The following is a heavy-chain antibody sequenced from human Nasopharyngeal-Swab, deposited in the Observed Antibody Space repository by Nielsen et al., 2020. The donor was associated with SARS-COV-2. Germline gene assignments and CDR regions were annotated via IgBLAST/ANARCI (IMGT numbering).Heavy chain of an antibody. CDR2: IKEDGSEK. D-gene: IGHD4-23*01. CDR3: AGGNSADH. Sequence: GGSLRLSCTVSGDSISRGGYYWSWIRQAPGKGLEWVANIKEDGSEKYYVDSVKGRFTISRDNAKNSLYLQMNSLRAEDTAVYYCAGGNSADHWGQGTLVTVSS. J-gene: IGHJ4*02. CDR1: GDSISRGGYY. V-gene: IGHV3-7*03.